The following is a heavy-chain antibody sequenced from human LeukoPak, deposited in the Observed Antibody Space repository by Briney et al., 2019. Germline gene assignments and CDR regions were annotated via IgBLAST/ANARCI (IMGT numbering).Heavy chain of an antibody. CDR2: IRQDGGER. CDR3: AREWLVTAIKNWFDP. D-gene: IGHD2-21*02. J-gene: IGHJ5*02. CDR1: GFTFSSSW. V-gene: IGHV3-7*04. Sequence: GGSLRLSCAVSGFTFSSSWMSWVRQAPRKGLEWVANIRQDGGERYYVDSVKGRFTISRDNAKNSLYLQMNSLRAEDTAVYYCAREWLVTAIKNWFDPWGQGTLVTVSS.